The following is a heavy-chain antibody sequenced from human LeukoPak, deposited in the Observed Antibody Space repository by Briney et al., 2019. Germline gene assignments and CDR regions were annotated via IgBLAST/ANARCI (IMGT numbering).Heavy chain of an antibody. V-gene: IGHV3-33*01. J-gene: IGHJ4*02. Sequence: GGPLRLSCAASGFTFSSYGMHWVRQAPGKGLEWVAVIWYDGSKKYYGDSVKGRFTISRDNSKNTLYLQMNSLRAEDTGVYYCARGGAILDYWGQGTLVTVSS. CDR3: ARGGAILDY. CDR1: GFTFSSYG. CDR2: IWYDGSKK. D-gene: IGHD3-9*01.